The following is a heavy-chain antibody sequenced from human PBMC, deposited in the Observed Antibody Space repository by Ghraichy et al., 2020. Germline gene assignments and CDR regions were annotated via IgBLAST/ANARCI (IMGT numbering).Heavy chain of an antibody. V-gene: IGHV3-48*04. Sequence: GGSLRLSCAASGFTFSPYSMNWVRQAPGRGLEWVSFISSSSNSIYYADSVKGRFTISRDNAKNSLFLQMSSLRAEDTAVYYCARGLGPVAGHYYHGMDVWGQGTNVTVSS. J-gene: IGHJ6*02. CDR3: ARGLGPVAGHYYHGMDV. CDR1: GFTFSPYS. CDR2: ISSSSNSI. D-gene: IGHD6-19*01.